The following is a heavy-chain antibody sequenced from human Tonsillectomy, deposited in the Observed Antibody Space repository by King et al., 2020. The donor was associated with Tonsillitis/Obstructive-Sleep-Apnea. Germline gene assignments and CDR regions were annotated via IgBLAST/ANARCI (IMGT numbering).Heavy chain of an antibody. J-gene: IGHJ4*02. D-gene: IGHD1-26*01. V-gene: IGHV3-33*01. CDR2: IWYDGSNK. Sequence: VQLVESGGGVVQPGRSLRLSCAASGFTFSSYGMHWVRQAPGKGLEWVAVIWYDGSNKYYADSVKGRFTISRDNSKNTLYLQMDSLRAEDTAVYYCARTYSGSYYGSQAAYYFDYWGQGTLVTVSS. CDR1: GFTFSSYG. CDR3: ARTYSGSYYGSQAAYYFDY.